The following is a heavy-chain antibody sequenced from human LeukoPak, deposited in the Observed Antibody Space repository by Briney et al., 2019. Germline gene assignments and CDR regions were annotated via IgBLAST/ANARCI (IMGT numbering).Heavy chain of an antibody. V-gene: IGHV3-53*01. Sequence: PGRSLRLSCAVSGFIVTGNYMTWVRLAPGKGLEWVSTIYSGATTSYTDSVRGRSTITRDSSKNTLYIQINNVKAEYAALYYCASVLYYYAWVSYNYYMDVWGKGTTVTISS. J-gene: IGHJ6*03. CDR2: IYSGATT. D-gene: IGHD3-10*01. CDR3: ASVLYYYAWVSYNYYMDV. CDR1: GFIVTGNY.